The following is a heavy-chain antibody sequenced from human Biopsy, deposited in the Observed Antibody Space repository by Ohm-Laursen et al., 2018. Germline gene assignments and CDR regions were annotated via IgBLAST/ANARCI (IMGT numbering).Heavy chain of an antibody. V-gene: IGHV3-33*01. CDR1: GFTFSVYA. D-gene: IGHD1-26*01. CDR2: IWYDGSNE. CDR3: ARDPIVGSKADGMDV. Sequence: SLRLSCAASGFTFSVYAMHWVRQAPGKGLEWVSIIWYDGSNEYYADSVKGRFTISRDNSKNSVFLQMSSLRAEDTGVYYCARDPIVGSKADGMDVWGQGTTVTVSS. J-gene: IGHJ6*02.